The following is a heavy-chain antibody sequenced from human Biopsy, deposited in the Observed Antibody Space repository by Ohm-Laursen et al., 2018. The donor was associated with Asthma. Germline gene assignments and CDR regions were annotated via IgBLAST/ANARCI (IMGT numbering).Heavy chain of an antibody. D-gene: IGHD6-19*01. V-gene: IGHV3-53*01. Sequence: SLRLSCTASGFTVSRDHMFWVRQAPGKGPEWVSVIYSGGTSDTADSVRGRFTISRDFYKNTLYLQMDSLRAKDTAVYYCARGDSSGWSHYYFDYWGQGTLVTVSS. CDR2: IYSGGTS. J-gene: IGHJ4*02. CDR3: ARGDSSGWSHYYFDY. CDR1: GFTVSRDH.